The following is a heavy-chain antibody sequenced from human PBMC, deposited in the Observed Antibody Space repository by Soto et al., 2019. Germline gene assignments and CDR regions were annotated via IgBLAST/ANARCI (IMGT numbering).Heavy chain of an antibody. V-gene: IGHV4-59*01. CDR2: IYYSGST. J-gene: IGHJ6*02. Sequence: QVQLQESGPGLVKPSETLSLTCTVSGGSISSYYWSWIRQPPGKGLEWIGYIYYSGSTNYNPSLKSRVTMSVDTSKNQFSPKLSSVTAADTAGYYCARDRGGGGYSYGFEYYYGMDVWGQGTTVTVSS. CDR1: GGSISSYY. CDR3: ARDRGGGGYSYGFEYYYGMDV. D-gene: IGHD5-18*01.